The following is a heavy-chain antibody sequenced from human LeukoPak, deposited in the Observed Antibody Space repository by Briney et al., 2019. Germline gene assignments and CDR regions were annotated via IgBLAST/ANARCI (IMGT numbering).Heavy chain of an antibody. Sequence: ASVKVSCKASGYTFTSYDINWVRQATGQGLEWMGWMNPNSGNTGYAQKFQGRVTMTRNTSTSTAYMELSSLRSEDTAVYYRARRVGYDFWSGYYVTDWFDPWGQGTLVTVSS. J-gene: IGHJ5*02. CDR2: MNPNSGNT. D-gene: IGHD3-3*01. V-gene: IGHV1-8*01. CDR1: GYTFTSYD. CDR3: ARRVGYDFWSGYYVTDWFDP.